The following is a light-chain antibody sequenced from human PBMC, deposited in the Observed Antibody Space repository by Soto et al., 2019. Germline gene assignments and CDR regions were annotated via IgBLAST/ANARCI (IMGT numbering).Light chain of an antibody. CDR3: QQGHNWPLT. Sequence: EIVRTQSPATLSLSPGERAALSCRASQSINSELAWNQQKPGQPPRLLIYGASTRATGVPARFTGSESGSEFTLTISGLQSEDFAVYYCQQGHNWPLTFGQGTRLEI. CDR1: QSINSE. CDR2: GAS. J-gene: IGKJ2*01. V-gene: IGKV3-15*01.